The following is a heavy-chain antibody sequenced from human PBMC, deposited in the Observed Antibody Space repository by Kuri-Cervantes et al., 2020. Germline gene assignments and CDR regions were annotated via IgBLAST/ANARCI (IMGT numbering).Heavy chain of an antibody. CDR2: IIPIFGKA. CDR3: ARDPAPFYDGSGSYFDY. J-gene: IGHJ4*02. Sequence: SVKVSCKASGYTFTSYDINWVRQATGQGLEWMGGIIPIFGKANYAQKFQGRVTITADESTSTAYMELSSLRSEDTAVYYCARDPAPFYDGSGSYFDYWGQGTLVTVSS. D-gene: IGHD3-10*01. V-gene: IGHV1-69*13. CDR1: GYTFTSYD.